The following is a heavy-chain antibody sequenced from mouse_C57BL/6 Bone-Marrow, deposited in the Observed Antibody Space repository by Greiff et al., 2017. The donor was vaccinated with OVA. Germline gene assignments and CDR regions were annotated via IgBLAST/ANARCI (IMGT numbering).Heavy chain of an antibody. CDR3: ARGGLGAY. J-gene: IGHJ3*01. D-gene: IGHD3-3*01. CDR2: ISDGGSYT. CDR1: GFTFSSYA. Sequence: EVKLMESGGGLVKPGGSLKLSCAASGFTFSSYAMSWVRQTPEKRLEWVATISDGGSYTYSPDNVKGRFTISRDNAKNNLYLQMSHLKSEDTAMYYCARGGLGAYWGQGTLVTVSA. V-gene: IGHV5-4*03.